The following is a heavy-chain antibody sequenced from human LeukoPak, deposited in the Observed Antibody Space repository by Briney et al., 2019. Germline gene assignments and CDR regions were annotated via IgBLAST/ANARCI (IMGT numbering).Heavy chain of an antibody. CDR2: ISGSGGST. CDR1: GFAFSSYA. Sequence: GGSLRLSCAASGFAFSSYAMSWVRQAPGKGLEWVSAISGSGGSTYYADSVKGRFTISRDNSKNTLYLQMNSLRAEDTAVYYCAKDNLKAFVVVVAASDYWGQGTLVTVSS. J-gene: IGHJ4*02. CDR3: AKDNLKAFVVVVAASDY. D-gene: IGHD2-15*01. V-gene: IGHV3-23*01.